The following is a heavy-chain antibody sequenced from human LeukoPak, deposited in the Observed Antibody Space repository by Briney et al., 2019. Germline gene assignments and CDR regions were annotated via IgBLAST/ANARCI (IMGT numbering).Heavy chain of an antibody. CDR1: GFTFSSYW. D-gene: IGHD3-16*02. J-gene: IGHJ4*02. CDR2: LKQDGGEK. Sequence: GGSLRLSCAASGFTFSSYWMSWVRQAPGKGLEWLANLKQDGGEKYYVDSVRGRFTISRDNDKNSLFLQMTSLRAEDTAVYYCARVGGRYSPLGYWGQGTLVTVSS. V-gene: IGHV3-7*01. CDR3: ARVGGRYSPLGY.